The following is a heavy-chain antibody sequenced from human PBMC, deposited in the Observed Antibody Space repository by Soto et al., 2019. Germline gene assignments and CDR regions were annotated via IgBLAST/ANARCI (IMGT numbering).Heavy chain of an antibody. V-gene: IGHV3-11*01. CDR2: ISSSGSTI. J-gene: IGHJ4*02. CDR1: RFTFSDYY. CDR3: ARDLASRWAYFDY. Sequence: GGSLRLSCAASRFTFSDYYMSWIRQAPGKGLEWVSYISSSGSTIYYADPVNGRFTLTRDNAKNSLYLQMNSLRAEDTALHYRARDLASRWAYFDYWGQGALVTDSS. D-gene: IGHD6-19*01.